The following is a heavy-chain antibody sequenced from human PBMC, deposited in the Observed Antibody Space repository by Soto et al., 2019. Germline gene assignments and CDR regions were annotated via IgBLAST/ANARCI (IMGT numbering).Heavy chain of an antibody. Sequence: GSGPTLVNPTQTLTLTCTFSGFSLSTSGVGVGWIRQPPGKALEWLALIYWDDDKRYSPSLKSRLTITKDTSKNQVVLTMTNMDPVDTATYYCAHGKVVPAAIGGDAFDIWGQGTMVTVSS. D-gene: IGHD2-2*01. CDR3: AHGKVVPAAIGGDAFDI. V-gene: IGHV2-5*02. J-gene: IGHJ3*02. CDR1: GFSLSTSGVG. CDR2: IYWDDDK.